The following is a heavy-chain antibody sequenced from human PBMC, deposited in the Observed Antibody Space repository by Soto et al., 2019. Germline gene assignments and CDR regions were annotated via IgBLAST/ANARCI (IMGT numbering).Heavy chain of an antibody. D-gene: IGHD5-12*01. CDR3: ARDMEYVDLVSTIVHHYSFSALDV. CDR2: IWYDGSNK. J-gene: IGHJ6*02. V-gene: IGHV3-33*01. CDR1: GFTFSRHG. Sequence: QVQVVESGGGVVQPGRSLRLSCEVSGFTFSRHGMHWVRQAPGKGLEWVAFIWYDGSNKLYGESVKGRFTVSRDDFKNTVYLQMKNLRADDTAIYYCARDMEYVDLVSTIVHHYSFSALDVWGQGTTVTVSS.